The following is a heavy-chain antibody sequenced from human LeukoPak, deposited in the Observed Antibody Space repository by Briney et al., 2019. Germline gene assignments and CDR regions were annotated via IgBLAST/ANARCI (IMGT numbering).Heavy chain of an antibody. CDR3: AGYYMDV. CDR2: INHSGST. CDR1: GGSFSGYY. V-gene: IGHV4-34*01. J-gene: IGHJ6*03. Sequence: SETLSLTCAVYGGSFSGYYWSWIRRPPGKGLEWIGEINHSGSTNYNPSLKSRVTISVDTSKNQFSLKLGSVTAADTAVYYCAGYYMDVWGKGTTVTVSS.